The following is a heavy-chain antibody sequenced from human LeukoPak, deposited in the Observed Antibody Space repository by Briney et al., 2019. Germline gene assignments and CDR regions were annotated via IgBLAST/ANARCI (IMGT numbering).Heavy chain of an antibody. CDR3: AKDAGCSSTSCYSQYRKPARRYYMDV. J-gene: IGHJ6*03. CDR1: AFTFDDYA. V-gene: IGHV3-43D*03. CDR2: ISWDGGST. D-gene: IGHD2-2*02. Sequence: GGSLRLSCAAAAFTFDDYAMHWVRQAPGKVLEWVALISWDGGSTYYADSVKGPFTISRDNSKNSLYLQMNGLRAEDTALYYCAKDAGCSSTSCYSQYRKPARRYYMDVWGKGTTVTVSS.